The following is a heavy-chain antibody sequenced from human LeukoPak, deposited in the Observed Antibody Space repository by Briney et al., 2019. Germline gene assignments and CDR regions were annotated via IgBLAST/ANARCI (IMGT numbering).Heavy chain of an antibody. Sequence: SETLSLTCTVSGGSISSYYCSWIRQPAGKGLEWIGRIYTSGSTNYNPSLKSRVTMSVDTSKNQFSLKLTSVTAADTAVYYCARDYYDSSGRLWWFDPWGQGTLVTVSS. CDR2: IYTSGST. D-gene: IGHD3-22*01. CDR1: GGSISSYY. J-gene: IGHJ5*02. V-gene: IGHV4-4*07. CDR3: ARDYYDSSGRLWWFDP.